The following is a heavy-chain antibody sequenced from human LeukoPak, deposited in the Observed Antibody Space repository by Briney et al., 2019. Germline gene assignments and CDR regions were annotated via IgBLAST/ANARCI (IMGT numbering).Heavy chain of an antibody. CDR2: IYYSGST. V-gene: IGHV4-61*01. Sequence: SETLSLTCTVSGGSISSGSYYWSWIRQPPGKGLEWIGYIYYSGSTNYNPSLKSRVTISVDTSKNQFSLKLSSVTAADTAVYYCAREKHWGFLVPWGQGTLVTVSS. CDR3: AREKHWGFLVP. CDR1: GGSISSGSYY. D-gene: IGHD7-27*01. J-gene: IGHJ4*02.